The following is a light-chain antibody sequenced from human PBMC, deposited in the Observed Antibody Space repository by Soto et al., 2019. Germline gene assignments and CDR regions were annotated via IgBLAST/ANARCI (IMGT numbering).Light chain of an antibody. V-gene: IGKV1-39*01. Sequence: DIQMTQSPSSLSASVGDRVTITCRASQSISTYLNWYQQKPGKAPKLLIYASSTLQSGVPSRFSGSGSGTDFTLTISSLEPEEFATYYCQQSTDIPYIFGHGTQLDIK. J-gene: IGKJ2*01. CDR1: QSISTY. CDR3: QQSTDIPYI. CDR2: ASS.